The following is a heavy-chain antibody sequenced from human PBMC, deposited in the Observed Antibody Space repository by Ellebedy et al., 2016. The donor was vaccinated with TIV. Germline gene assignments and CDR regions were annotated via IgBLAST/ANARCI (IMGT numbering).Heavy chain of an antibody. J-gene: IGHJ4*02. CDR3: ARGGNGDLDY. CDR2: TKQDGSEK. CDR1: GLTFSRYW. D-gene: IGHD3-10*01. V-gene: IGHV3-7*01. Sequence: PGGSLRLSCVDSGLTFSRYWMGWVRQAAGKGLEWVANTKQDGSEKYYVDSVMGRFTISRDNAKNSLYLQMNSLRAEDTAVYYCARGGNGDLDYWGQGILVTVSS.